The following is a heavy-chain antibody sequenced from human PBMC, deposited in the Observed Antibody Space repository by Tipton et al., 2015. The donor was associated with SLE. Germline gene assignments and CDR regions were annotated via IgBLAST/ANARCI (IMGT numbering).Heavy chain of an antibody. CDR2: IYYSGST. CDR1: GGSISSYY. V-gene: IGHV4-59*12. Sequence: TLSLTCTVSGGSISSYYWSWIRQPPGKGLEWIGYIYYSGSTNYNPSLKSRVNISVDTSKNLFSLKLSSVTAADTAVYYCARLPYSYSNPFDYWGQGTLVTVSP. CDR3: ARLPYSYSNPFDY. D-gene: IGHD5-18*01. J-gene: IGHJ4*02.